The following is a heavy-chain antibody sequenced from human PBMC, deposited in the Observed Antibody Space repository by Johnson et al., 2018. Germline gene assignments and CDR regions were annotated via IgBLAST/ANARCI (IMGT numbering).Heavy chain of an antibody. V-gene: IGHV3-7*01. Sequence: VQLVESGGGLVQPGGSXRLSCAAFGFTFKKPWLTWIRQAPGKGLEWVANIKDDGKEKYYVDSVKGRFTISRENAKNLLYLQIHNLRVEDTAMYHCAKPMGWEPDDYWGQGTLVIVSS. CDR3: AKPMGWEPDDY. CDR2: IKDDGKEK. CDR1: GFTFKKPW. D-gene: IGHD1-26*01. J-gene: IGHJ4*02.